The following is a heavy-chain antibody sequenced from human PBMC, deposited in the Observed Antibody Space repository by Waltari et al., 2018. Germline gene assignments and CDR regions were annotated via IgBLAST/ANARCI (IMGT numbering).Heavy chain of an antibody. V-gene: IGHV3-7*01. J-gene: IGHJ4*02. Sequence: EVQLVESGGGLVQPGGSLSLSCAASGFPFSSYWMSWVPQAPGKGLEWVANIKQDGSEKYYVDSVKGRFTISRDNAKNSLYLQMNSLRAEDTAVYYCARALPWGSSLDYWGQGTLVTVSS. CDR2: IKQDGSEK. CDR3: ARALPWGSSLDY. CDR1: GFPFSSYW. D-gene: IGHD7-27*01.